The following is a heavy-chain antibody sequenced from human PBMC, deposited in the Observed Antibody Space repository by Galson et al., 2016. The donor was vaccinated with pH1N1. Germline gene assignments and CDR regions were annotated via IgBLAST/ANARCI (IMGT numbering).Heavy chain of an antibody. J-gene: IGHJ4*02. Sequence: SVKVSCKASGFTFTGYFIHWVRQAPGQGLEWMGRINLNNGGTSYAPKFQSRVTLTRDTSINTAYMELSNLRSDDTAIYYCARGARASVIAVAGGGPPNYWGQGTLVAVSS. V-gene: IGHV1-2*06. CDR1: GFTFTGYF. D-gene: IGHD2-21*01. CDR3: ARGARASVIAVAGGGPPNY. CDR2: INLNNGGT.